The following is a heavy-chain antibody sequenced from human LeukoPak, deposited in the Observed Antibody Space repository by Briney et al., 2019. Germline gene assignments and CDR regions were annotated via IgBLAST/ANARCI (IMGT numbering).Heavy chain of an antibody. Sequence: GGSLRLSCAASGFTFSSYAMSWVRQAPGKGLEWVSAISGSGGSTYYADSVKGRFTISRDNSKNTLYLQMNSLRAEDTAVYYCAKDDSRGYYYKYFQHWGQGTLVTVSS. V-gene: IGHV3-23*01. CDR1: GFTFSSYA. CDR2: ISGSGGST. D-gene: IGHD3-22*01. J-gene: IGHJ1*01. CDR3: AKDDSRGYYYKYFQH.